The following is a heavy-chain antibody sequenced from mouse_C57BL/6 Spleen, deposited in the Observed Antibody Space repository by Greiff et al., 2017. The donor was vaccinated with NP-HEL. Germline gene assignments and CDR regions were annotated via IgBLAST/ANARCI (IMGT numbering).Heavy chain of an antibody. D-gene: IGHD1-1*01. CDR3: TITTVVATDWYFDV. Sequence: EVQLQQSGAELVRPGASVKLSCTASGFNIKDYYMHWVKQRPEQGLEWIGRIDPADGDTENAPKFQGKATMTADTSSNTASLQLSSLTSEYTAVYYCTITTVVATDWYFDVWGTGTTVTVSS. CDR1: GFNIKDYY. J-gene: IGHJ1*03. CDR2: IDPADGDT. V-gene: IGHV14-1*01.